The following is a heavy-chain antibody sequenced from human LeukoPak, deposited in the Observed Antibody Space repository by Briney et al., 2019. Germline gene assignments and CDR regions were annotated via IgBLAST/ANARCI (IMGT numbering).Heavy chain of an antibody. CDR3: ARSFSGSWYGDY. CDR1: GGSISRYY. Sequence: SETLSLTCTVSGGSISRYYWSWIRQPPGKGLEWIGYIYYSGSTNYNPSLKSRVTISVDTSKNQFSLKLSSVTAADTAVYYCARSFSGSWYGDYWGQGTLVTVSS. J-gene: IGHJ4*02. D-gene: IGHD6-13*01. CDR2: IYYSGST. V-gene: IGHV4-59*01.